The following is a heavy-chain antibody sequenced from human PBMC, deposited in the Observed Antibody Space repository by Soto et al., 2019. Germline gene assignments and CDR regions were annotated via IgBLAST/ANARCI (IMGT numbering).Heavy chain of an antibody. CDR2: ISYDGRNK. V-gene: IGHV3-30*18. D-gene: IGHD6-6*01. CDR3: VNSGSIPARYFAY. CDR1: GFTLSSYG. J-gene: IGHJ4*02. Sequence: QVQLVESGGGVVQPGSSLRLSCAASGFTLSSYGMHWVRQAPGKGLEWVAVISYDGRNKYYADSVKGRFTISRDNSKNTLYLEMNSLRAEDTAVYYCVNSGSIPARYFAYWGQGPVASVSS.